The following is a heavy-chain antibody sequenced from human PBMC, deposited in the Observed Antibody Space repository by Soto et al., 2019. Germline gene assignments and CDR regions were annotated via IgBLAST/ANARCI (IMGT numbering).Heavy chain of an antibody. V-gene: IGHV2-70*01. J-gene: IGHJ6*02. Sequence: SGPTLVNPTQTLTLTCTFSGFSLSTSGMCVSWIRQPPGKALEWLALIDWDDDKYYSTSLKTRLTISKDTSKNQVVLTMTNMDPVDTATYYCARMYGYYYYYGMDVWGQGTTVTVSS. D-gene: IGHD4-17*01. CDR1: GFSLSTSGMC. CDR2: IDWDDDK. CDR3: ARMYGYYYYYGMDV.